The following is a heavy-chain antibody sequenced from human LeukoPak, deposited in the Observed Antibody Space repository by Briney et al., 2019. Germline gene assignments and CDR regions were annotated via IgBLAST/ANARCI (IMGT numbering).Heavy chain of an antibody. V-gene: IGHV3-30*18. Sequence: HAGGSLRLSCAASGFTFSSYGMHWVRQAPGKGLEWVAVISYDGSNKYYADSVKGRFTISRDNSKNTLYLQMNSLRAEDTAVYYCAKDGIYGSGSPNWFDPWGQGTLVTVSS. J-gene: IGHJ5*02. CDR1: GFTFSSYG. CDR3: AKDGIYGSGSPNWFDP. D-gene: IGHD3-10*01. CDR2: ISYDGSNK.